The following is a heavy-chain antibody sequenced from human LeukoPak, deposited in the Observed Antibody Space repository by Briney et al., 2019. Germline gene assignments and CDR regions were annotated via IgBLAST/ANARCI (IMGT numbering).Heavy chain of an antibody. J-gene: IGHJ5*02. CDR2: INPNSGGT. Sequence: ASVKVSCKASGYTFTGYYMHWVRQAPGQGLEWMGWINPNSGGTNYAQKFQGRVTMTRATSISTAYLELSRLRSDDTAVYYCARGGDIRGYCSSTSCYTNWFDPWGQGTLVTVSS. CDR3: ARGGDIRGYCSSTSCYTNWFDP. CDR1: GYTFTGYY. V-gene: IGHV1-2*02. D-gene: IGHD2-2*02.